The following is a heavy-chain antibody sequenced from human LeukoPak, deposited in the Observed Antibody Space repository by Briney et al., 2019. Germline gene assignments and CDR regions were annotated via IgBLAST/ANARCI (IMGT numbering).Heavy chain of an antibody. CDR2: IRYDGTKK. Sequence: GGSLRLPCAASGFTFSSDGMHWVRQAPGKGLEWVAFIRYDGTKKYYAESVKGRFTISRDNSKNTLSLQMNSLRADDTAVYYCAKEMTTGGQDYWGQGTLVTVSS. D-gene: IGHD4-11*01. CDR1: GFTFSSDG. CDR3: AKEMTTGGQDY. V-gene: IGHV3-30*02. J-gene: IGHJ4*02.